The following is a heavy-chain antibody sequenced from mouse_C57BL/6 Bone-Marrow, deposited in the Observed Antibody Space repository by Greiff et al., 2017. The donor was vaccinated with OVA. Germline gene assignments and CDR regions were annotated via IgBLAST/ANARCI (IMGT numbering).Heavy chain of an antibody. CDR1: GYTFTDYY. CDR2: IYPGSGNT. CDR3: ARGDLDYFDY. J-gene: IGHJ2*01. D-gene: IGHD3-3*01. Sequence: VQLQQSGPELVKPGASVKISCKASGYTFTDYYINWVKQRPGKGLEWIGWIYPGSGNTKYNEKFKGMATLTVDTSSSTAYMQLSSLTSEDSAVYFCARGDLDYFDYWGQGTTLTVSS. V-gene: IGHV1-84*01.